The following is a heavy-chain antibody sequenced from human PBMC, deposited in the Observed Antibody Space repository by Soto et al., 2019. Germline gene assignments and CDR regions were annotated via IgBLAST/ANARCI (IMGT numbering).Heavy chain of an antibody. CDR3: ARTIAVVPAARYRLYYYYGMDV. CDR2: ISSSSSYI. Sequence: KPGGSLRLSCAASGSTFSSYSMNWVRQAPGKGLEWVSSISSSSSYIYYADSVKGRFTISRDNAKNSLYLQMNSLRAEDTAVYYCARTIAVVPAARYRLYYYYGMDVWGQGTTVTVSS. D-gene: IGHD2-2*01. V-gene: IGHV3-21*01. CDR1: GSTFSSYS. J-gene: IGHJ6*02.